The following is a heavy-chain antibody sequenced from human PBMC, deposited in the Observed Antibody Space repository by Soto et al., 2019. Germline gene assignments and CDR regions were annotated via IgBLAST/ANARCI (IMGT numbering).Heavy chain of an antibody. Sequence: QVQLVQSGAEVKKPGASVKVSWKASGYTFTNYAMHWVRQAPGQRLEWMGWINAGNGNTKYSQKFQGRVTITRDTSASTAYMELSSLRYEDTAVYYCARGPLLWGDVWGQGTTVTVSS. V-gene: IGHV1-3*01. J-gene: IGHJ6*02. CDR3: ARGPLLWGDV. D-gene: IGHD3-10*01. CDR2: INAGNGNT. CDR1: GYTFTNYA.